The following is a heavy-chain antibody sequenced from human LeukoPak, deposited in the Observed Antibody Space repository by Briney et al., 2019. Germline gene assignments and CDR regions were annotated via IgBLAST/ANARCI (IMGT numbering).Heavy chain of an antibody. CDR2: INSDGRST. Sequence: GGSLRLSCEASGFTFSGYWMHWVRRAPGKGLVWVSRINSDGRSTTYADSVKGRFTVSRDNAKNTLYLQMNSLRAEDTAMYYCARDLSGVTGYTYGRGIDYWGQGTLVTVSS. CDR1: GFTFSGYW. CDR3: ARDLSGVTGYTYGRGIDY. J-gene: IGHJ4*02. V-gene: IGHV3-74*01. D-gene: IGHD5-18*01.